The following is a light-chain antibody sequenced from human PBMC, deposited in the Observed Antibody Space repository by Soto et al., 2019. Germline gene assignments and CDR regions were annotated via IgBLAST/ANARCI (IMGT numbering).Light chain of an antibody. J-gene: IGKJ1*01. CDR3: QQYNSYS. CDR2: HAS. CDR1: QTINNK. V-gene: IGKV1-5*01. Sequence: DIQMTQSPSTLSASVGDRVTITCRASQTINNKLAWYQQKPGTAPKVLIYHASNLQSGVPSRVSGSGSGTEFTLPISNLQPDDFATYSCQQYNSYSFGQGTKVEIK.